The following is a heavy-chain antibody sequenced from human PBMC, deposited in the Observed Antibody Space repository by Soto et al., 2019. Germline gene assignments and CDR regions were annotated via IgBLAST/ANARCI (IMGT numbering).Heavy chain of an antibody. CDR2: IYYSGST. CDR3: ARDRITIFGVVPFDY. V-gene: IGHV4-31*02. J-gene: IGHJ4*02. Sequence: SATLSLTCTVSGGSISSGGYYWSWIRQHPGKGLEWIGYIYYSGSTYYNPSLKSRVTISVDTSKNQFSLKLSSVTAADTAVYYCARDRITIFGVVPFDYWGQGTLVTVSS. D-gene: IGHD3-3*01. CDR1: GGSISSGGYY.